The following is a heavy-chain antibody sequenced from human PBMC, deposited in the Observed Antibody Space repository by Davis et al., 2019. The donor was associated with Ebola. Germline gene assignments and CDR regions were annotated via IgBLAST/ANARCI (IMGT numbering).Heavy chain of an antibody. D-gene: IGHD5-18*01. Sequence: SETLSLTCAVYGGSFSGYYWSWVRQSPGKGLEWIGEVIDSGITNYNPSLKSRVSVSVDRSKNQFSLKLTSVTAADTAVYYCARRRGYSYGYLYWGQGTLVTVSS. CDR2: VIDSGIT. CDR3: ARRRGYSYGYLY. CDR1: GGSFSGYY. V-gene: IGHV4-34*12. J-gene: IGHJ4*02.